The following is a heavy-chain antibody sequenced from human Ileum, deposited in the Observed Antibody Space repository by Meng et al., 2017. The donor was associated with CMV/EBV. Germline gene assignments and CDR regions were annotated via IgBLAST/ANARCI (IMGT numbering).Heavy chain of an antibody. CDR2: ISSSSSYI. J-gene: IGHJ6*02. V-gene: IGHV3-21*01. CDR3: ARPSGYPLAYYYYGMDV. D-gene: IGHD3-3*01. Sequence: GESLKISCAASGFTFSSYSMNWVRQAPGKGLEWVSSISSSSSYIYYADSVKGRFTISRDNAKNSLYLQMNSLRAEDTAVYYCARPSGYPLAYYYYGMDVWGQGTTVTVSS. CDR1: GFTFSSYS.